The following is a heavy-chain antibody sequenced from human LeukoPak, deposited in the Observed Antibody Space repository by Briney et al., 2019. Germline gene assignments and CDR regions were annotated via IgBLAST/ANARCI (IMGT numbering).Heavy chain of an antibody. D-gene: IGHD5-18*01. CDR2: ISSSSSTI. J-gene: IGHJ3*01. CDR3: ARDLTVTYAFDV. CDR1: GFSFSRYS. V-gene: IGHV3-48*01. Sequence: GRSLRLACAASGFSFSRYSMSWVRQAPGKGLGWVSYISSSSSTIYYADTVKGRFTISRDNAKNSLYLQMNSLRAEDTAVYYCARDLTVTYAFDVWGQGTMVTVSS.